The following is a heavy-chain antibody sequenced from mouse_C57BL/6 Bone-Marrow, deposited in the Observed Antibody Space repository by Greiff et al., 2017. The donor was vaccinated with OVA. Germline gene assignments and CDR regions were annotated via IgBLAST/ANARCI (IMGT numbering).Heavy chain of an antibody. V-gene: IGHV1-81*01. J-gene: IGHJ4*01. D-gene: IGHD2-5*01. CDR2: IYPRSGNT. Sequence: QVQLQQSGAELARPGASVKLSCKASGYTFTSYGISWVKQRTGQGLEWIGEIYPRSGNTYYNEKFKGKATLTADKSSSTAYMELRSLTSEDSAVYFCARGNYYSNYGVFYYYAMDYWGQGTSVTVSS. CDR1: GYTFTSYG. CDR3: ARGNYYSNYGVFYYYAMDY.